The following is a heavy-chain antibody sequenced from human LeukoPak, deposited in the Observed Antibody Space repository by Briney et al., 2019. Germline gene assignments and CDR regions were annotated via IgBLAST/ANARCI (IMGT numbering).Heavy chain of an antibody. D-gene: IGHD4-17*01. V-gene: IGHV5-51*01. Sequence: GESLKISCQDSGYSFTNYWIGWVRQMPGKGLEWMGIIHSADSNTKYSPSFQGQVTISADKSISTAYLQWSGLKASGTAMYYCAGARHGDYRWDYWGQGTLVTVSS. CDR3: AGARHGDYRWDY. CDR2: IHSADSNT. CDR1: GYSFTNYW. J-gene: IGHJ4*02.